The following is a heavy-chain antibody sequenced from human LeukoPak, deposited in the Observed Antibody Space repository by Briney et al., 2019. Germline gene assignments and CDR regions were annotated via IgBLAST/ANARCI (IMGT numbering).Heavy chain of an antibody. V-gene: IGHV3-30*18. D-gene: IGHD1/OR15-1a*01. J-gene: IGHJ1*01. CDR2: ISYDGSEK. Sequence: GWSLTLSCLLCLFTFRSYGMHWVRQPPGKGPEGVALISYDGSEKYYADSVKGRFTLSSDNSRHTLYLQMNSLRADDTARYFCAKDVSRTHFLHWGQGTLVSVSS. CDR1: LFTFRSYG. CDR3: AKDVSRTHFLH.